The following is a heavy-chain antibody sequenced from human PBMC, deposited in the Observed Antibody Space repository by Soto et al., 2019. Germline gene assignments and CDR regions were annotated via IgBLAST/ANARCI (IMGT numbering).Heavy chain of an antibody. D-gene: IGHD3-16*01. CDR3: ARRGGVPAYYYYGMDV. CDR2: IYPGDSDT. J-gene: IGHJ6*02. CDR1: GYSFTSYW. Sequence: GESLKISCKGSGYSFTSYWIGWVRQMPGKGLEWMGIIYPGDSDTRYSPSFQGQVTISADKSISTAYLQWSSLKASDTAMYYCARRGGVPAYYYYGMDVWGQGTTVTVSS. V-gene: IGHV5-51*01.